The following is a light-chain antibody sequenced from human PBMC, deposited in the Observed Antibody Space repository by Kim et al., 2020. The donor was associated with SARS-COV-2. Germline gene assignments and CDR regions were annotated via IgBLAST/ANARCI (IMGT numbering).Light chain of an antibody. CDR1: KVGDEY. V-gene: IGLV3-1*01. Sequence: SVSPGQSASITCSGDKVGDEYVSWYQQKPGQSPVLVIYRDTKRPSGIPERFSGSNSGNTATLTIIGTQAVDEGDFYCQTWDNNDVVFGGGTQLTVL. J-gene: IGLJ2*01. CDR3: QTWDNNDVV. CDR2: RDT.